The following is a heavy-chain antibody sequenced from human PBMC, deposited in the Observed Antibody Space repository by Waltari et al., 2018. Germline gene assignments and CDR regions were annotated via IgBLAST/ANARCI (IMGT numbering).Heavy chain of an antibody. J-gene: IGHJ5*01. Sequence: EVQLLESGGGLVQPGGSLRLSCTASGFNFNFYAMAWVRQAPGKGLEWVSGIIGGGGITYYADSVKGRFTSSRDNSKNTVFLQMNSLRVEDTAVYHCAKDLVAGDGRFSLDSWGHGTLVTVSS. CDR3: AKDLVAGDGRFSLDS. D-gene: IGHD1-26*01. CDR2: IIGGGGIT. CDR1: GFNFNFYA. V-gene: IGHV3-23*01.